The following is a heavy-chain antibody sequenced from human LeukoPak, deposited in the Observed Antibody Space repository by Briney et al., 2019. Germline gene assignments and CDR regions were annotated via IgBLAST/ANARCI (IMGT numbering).Heavy chain of an antibody. CDR3: ARDWATYGYLTVDY. Sequence: ASVKVSCKASGYTFTGYYMHWVRQAPGQGLEWMGRINPNSGGTNYAQKFQGRVTMTRDTSISTAYMELSRLRSDDTAVYYCARDWATYGYLTVDYWGQGTLVTVSS. J-gene: IGHJ4*02. V-gene: IGHV1-2*06. CDR1: GYTFTGYY. D-gene: IGHD5-18*01. CDR2: INPNSGGT.